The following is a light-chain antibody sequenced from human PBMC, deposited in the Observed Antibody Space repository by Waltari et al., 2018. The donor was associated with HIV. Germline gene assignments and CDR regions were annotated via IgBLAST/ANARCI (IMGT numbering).Light chain of an antibody. CDR1: QSVSST. J-gene: IGKJ2*01. CDR3: QQYYSTPRT. V-gene: IGKV3-15*01. Sequence: EIVMTQSPATLSVSPGERATLSCRASQSVSSTLAWYQQRPGQAPRLLIYGASTRATGIPARFSGSGSGTEFTLTISSLQSEDFAVYYCQQYYSTPRTFGQGTRLEIK. CDR2: GAS.